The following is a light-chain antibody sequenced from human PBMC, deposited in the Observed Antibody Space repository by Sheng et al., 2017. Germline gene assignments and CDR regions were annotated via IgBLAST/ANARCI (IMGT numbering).Light chain of an antibody. CDR3: QQYNRYPLT. CDR1: QSVSSSH. J-gene: IGKJ5*01. CDR2: GAS. Sequence: EIVLTQSPGTLSLSPGDRATLSCRASQSVSSSHLAWYQQKPGQAPRLLIYGASRRATGIPDRFSGSGSGTDFTLTISRLEPEDFATYYCQQYNRYPLTFGQGTRLEIK. V-gene: IGKV3-20*01.